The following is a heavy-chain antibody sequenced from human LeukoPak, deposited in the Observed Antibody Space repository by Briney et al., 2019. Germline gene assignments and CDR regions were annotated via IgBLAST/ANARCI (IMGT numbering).Heavy chain of an antibody. V-gene: IGHV1-69*05. D-gene: IGHD3-10*01. CDR2: IIPIFGTA. J-gene: IGHJ5*02. CDR1: GGTFSSYA. Sequence: ASVKLSCKASGGTFSSYAISWVRQAPGQGLEWMGGIIPIFGTANYAQKFQGRVTMTRNTSISTAYMELSSLRSEDTAVYYCARALWFGEFLIVSNWFDPWGQGTLVTVSS. CDR3: ARALWFGEFLIVSNWFDP.